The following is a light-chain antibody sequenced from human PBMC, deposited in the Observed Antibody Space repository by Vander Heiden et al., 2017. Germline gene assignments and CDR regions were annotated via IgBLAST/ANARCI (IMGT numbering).Light chain of an antibody. J-gene: IGKJ2*01. V-gene: IGKV3-11*01. Sequence: IVLTQSPATLSLSPGERATLSCRASQSVSSYLAWYQQKPGQAPRLLIYDAYNRATGIPARFSGSGSGTDFTLTISSLEPEDFAVYYCQQRSNWYTFGQGTKLEIK. CDR1: QSVSSY. CDR2: DAY. CDR3: QQRSNWYT.